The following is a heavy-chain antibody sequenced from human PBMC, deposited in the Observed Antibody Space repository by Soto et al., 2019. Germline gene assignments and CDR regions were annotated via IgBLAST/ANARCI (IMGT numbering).Heavy chain of an antibody. CDR3: ARMATFGSLNWFDP. CDR2: MNPGSGDT. V-gene: IGHV1-8*01. Sequence: QVQLVQSGAEVREPGASVKVSCKASGYSFTNTDVTWVRQATGQGLEWMGWMNPGSGDTGYAQKFQGRVTMTRDISIATAYMELSSLRSYDTAIYYCARMATFGSLNWFDPCGQEPWSPSP. CDR1: GYSFTNTD. D-gene: IGHD3-16*01. J-gene: IGHJ5*02.